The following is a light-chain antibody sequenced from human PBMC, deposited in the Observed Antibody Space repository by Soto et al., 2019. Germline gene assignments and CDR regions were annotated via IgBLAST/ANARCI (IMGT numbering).Light chain of an antibody. CDR3: QQHGSSPPSWT. CDR1: QSVSSSY. V-gene: IGKV3-20*01. CDR2: GAS. Sequence: ETVLTQSPGTLSLSPGERATLFCRASQSVSSSYLAWYQQKPGQAPSLLIFGASRRATGIPDRFSGSGSGTEFTLTISRLEPEDFAVYYCQQHGSSPPSWTFGQGTKVEIK. J-gene: IGKJ1*01.